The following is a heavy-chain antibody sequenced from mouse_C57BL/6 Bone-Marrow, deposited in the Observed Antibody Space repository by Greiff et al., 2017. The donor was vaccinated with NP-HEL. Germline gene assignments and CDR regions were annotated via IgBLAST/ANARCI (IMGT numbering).Heavy chain of an antibody. V-gene: IGHV2-5*01. CDR3: AKGNDGYYVYAMDY. D-gene: IGHD2-3*01. CDR1: GFSLTSYG. CDR2: IWRGGST. Sequence: QVQLKESGPGLVQPSQSLSITCTVSGFSLTSYGVHWVRQSPGKGLEWLGVIWRGGSTDYNAAFMSRLSITKDNSKSQVFFKMNSLQADDTAIYYCAKGNDGYYVYAMDYWGQGTSVTVSS. J-gene: IGHJ4*01.